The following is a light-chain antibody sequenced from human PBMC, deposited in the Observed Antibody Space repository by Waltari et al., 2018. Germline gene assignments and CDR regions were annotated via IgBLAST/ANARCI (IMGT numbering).Light chain of an antibody. CDR3: QQHESHPLT. V-gene: IGKV1-33*01. J-gene: IGKJ4*01. CDR1: EDMTKY. CDR2: DAY. Sequence: DIQMTQYPSSLSASGGDRVTITCQASEDMTKYLNWYQHKPGRVPDLLIYDAYTLESGVPSRFRGSGSGRHFTLSITNLQPEDVATYYCQQHESHPLTFGGGTKVEIK.